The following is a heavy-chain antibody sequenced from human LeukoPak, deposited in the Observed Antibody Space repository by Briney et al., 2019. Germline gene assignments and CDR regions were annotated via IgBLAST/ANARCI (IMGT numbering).Heavy chain of an antibody. CDR1: GFTFSSYS. CDR2: ISSSSSYI. Sequence: GGSLRLSCAASGFTFSSYSMNWVRQAPGKGLEWVSSISSSSSYIYYADSVKGRFTISRDNAKNSLYLQMNSLRAEDTAVYYCANHKTRGATPDFDYWGQGTLVTVSS. D-gene: IGHD5-12*01. V-gene: IGHV3-21*04. J-gene: IGHJ4*02. CDR3: ANHKTRGATPDFDY.